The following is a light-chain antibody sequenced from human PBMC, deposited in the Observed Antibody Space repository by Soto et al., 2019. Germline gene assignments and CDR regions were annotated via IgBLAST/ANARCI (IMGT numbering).Light chain of an antibody. Sequence: QSALTQPASVSGSPGQSITISCTGTSSDVGGYNYVSWYQLHPGKAPKLMIYDVSNRPSGVSNRFSGSKSGNTASLTISGLQAEDEADYYFSSYTSSSLDVFGTGTKLTVL. CDR2: DVS. V-gene: IGLV2-14*01. CDR1: SSDVGGYNY. J-gene: IGLJ1*01. CDR3: SSYTSSSLDV.